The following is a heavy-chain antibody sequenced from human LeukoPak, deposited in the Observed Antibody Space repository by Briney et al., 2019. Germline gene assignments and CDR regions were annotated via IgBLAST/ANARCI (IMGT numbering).Heavy chain of an antibody. CDR3: ARDGARRRGGWFDP. V-gene: IGHV4-30-4*01. CDR2: IYYSGST. J-gene: IGHJ5*02. Sequence: SQTLSLTCTVSGGSISSGDYYWSWIRQPPGKGLEWIGYIYYSGSTYYNPSLKSRVTISVDTSKNQFSLKLSSVTAADTAVYYCARDGARRRGGWFDPWGQGTLVTVSS. CDR1: GGSISSGDYY.